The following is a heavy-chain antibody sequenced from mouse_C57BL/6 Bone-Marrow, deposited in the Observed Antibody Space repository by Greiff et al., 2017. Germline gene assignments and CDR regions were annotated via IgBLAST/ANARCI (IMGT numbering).Heavy chain of an antibody. J-gene: IGHJ3*01. CDR2: INPNNGGT. CDR3: AKRARWLRGFAY. D-gene: IGHD2-2*01. CDR1: GYTFTDYY. V-gene: IGHV1-26*01. Sequence: VQLQQSGPELVKPGASVKISCKASGYTFTDYYMNWVKQSHGKSLEWIGDINPNNGGTSYNQKFKGKATLTVDKSSSTAYMELRSLTSEDSAVYYCAKRARWLRGFAYWGQGTLVTVSA.